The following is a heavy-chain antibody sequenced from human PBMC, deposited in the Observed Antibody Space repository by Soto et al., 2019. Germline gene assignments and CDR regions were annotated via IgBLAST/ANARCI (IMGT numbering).Heavy chain of an antibody. CDR2: IYYSGST. CDR1: GGSISSYY. V-gene: IGHV4-59*01. Sequence: SETLSLTCTVSGGSISSYYWSWIRQPPGKGLEWIGYIYYSGSTNYNPSLKSRVTISVDTSKNQFSLKLSSVTAAETAVYYCDRSVGSNALGGYAFDIWGPGTMVTVSS. J-gene: IGHJ3*02. D-gene: IGHD1-26*01. CDR3: DRSVGSNALGGYAFDI.